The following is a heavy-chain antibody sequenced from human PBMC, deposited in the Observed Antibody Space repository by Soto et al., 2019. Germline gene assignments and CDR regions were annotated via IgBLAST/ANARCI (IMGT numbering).Heavy chain of an antibody. CDR2: ISSSSSYI. CDR3: AGDPYLYYYGLGSWYYYYYGMDV. D-gene: IGHD3-10*01. V-gene: IGHV3-21*01. CDR1: GFTFSSYS. Sequence: PGGSLRLSCAASGFTFSSYSMNWVRQAPGKGLEWVSSISSSSSYIYYADSVKGRFTISRDNAKNSLYLQMNSLRAEDTAVYYCAGDPYLYYYGLGSWYYYYYGMDVWGQGTTVTVSS. J-gene: IGHJ6*02.